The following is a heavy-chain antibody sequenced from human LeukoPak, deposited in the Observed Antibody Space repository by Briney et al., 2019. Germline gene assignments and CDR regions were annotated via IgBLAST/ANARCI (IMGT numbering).Heavy chain of an antibody. CDR2: IYPGDSDT. CDR1: GYSFTSYW. J-gene: IGHJ1*01. Sequence: GESLKISRQGSGYSFTSYWIGWVRQMPGKGLEWMGIIYPGDSDTRYSPSFQGQVTISADKSISTAYLQWSSLKASDTAMYYCARSPYGQGRYFQHWGQGTLVTVSS. D-gene: IGHD4-17*01. V-gene: IGHV5-51*01. CDR3: ARSPYGQGRYFQH.